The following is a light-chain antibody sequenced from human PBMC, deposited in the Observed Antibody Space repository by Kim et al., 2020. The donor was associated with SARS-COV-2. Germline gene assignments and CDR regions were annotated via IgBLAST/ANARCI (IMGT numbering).Light chain of an antibody. CDR1: SLRSYY. J-gene: IGLJ1*01. V-gene: IGLV3-19*01. CDR2: GKN. CDR3: NSRDSSGNHLGV. Sequence: SSELTQDPAVSVVLGQTVRITCQGDSLRSYYASWYQQKPGQAPVLVIYGKNNRPSGIPDRFSGSSSGNTASLTITGAQAEDEADYYCNSRDSSGNHLGVFGTGTKVTVL.